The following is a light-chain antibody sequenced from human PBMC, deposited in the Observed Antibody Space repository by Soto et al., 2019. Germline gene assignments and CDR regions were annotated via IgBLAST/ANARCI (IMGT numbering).Light chain of an antibody. Sequence: IQLTQSPSSLSASVGDRVTITCRASQGISSYLAWYQQKPGKAPKLLIYAASTLQSGGPSRFSGSGSGTDFTLTISSLQPEDFATYHCQQLNSYPLTFGPGTKVDIK. J-gene: IGKJ3*01. CDR1: QGISSY. CDR3: QQLNSYPLT. V-gene: IGKV1-9*01. CDR2: AAS.